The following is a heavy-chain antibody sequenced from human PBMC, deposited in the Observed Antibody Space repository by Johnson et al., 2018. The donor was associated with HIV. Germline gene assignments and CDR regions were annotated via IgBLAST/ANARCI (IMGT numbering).Heavy chain of an antibody. V-gene: IGHV3-30-3*01. J-gene: IGHJ3*01. CDR2: ISYDGNNK. D-gene: IGHD2/OR15-2a*01. Sequence: QEQLVESGGGVVQPGRSLRLSCVASGFTFSSYAMHWVRQAPGKGLEWGTVISYDGNNKYYAASVKGRFTISRDNSKNTLYLQMNSLRAEDTAVYYCARPYSESIYAAFSLWGQGTMVTVSS. CDR1: GFTFSSYA. CDR3: ARPYSESIYAAFSL.